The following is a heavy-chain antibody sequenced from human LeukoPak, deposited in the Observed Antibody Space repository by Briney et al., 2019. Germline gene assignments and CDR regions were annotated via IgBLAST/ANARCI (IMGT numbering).Heavy chain of an antibody. Sequence: GASVKVSCKASGYTFTSYGISWVRQAPGQGLEWMGWISAYNGNTNYAQKLQGRVTMTTGTSTSTAYMELRSLRSGDTAVYYCARDHVDTAMVYAFDIWGQGTMVTVSS. CDR3: ARDHVDTAMVYAFDI. CDR2: ISAYNGNT. D-gene: IGHD5-18*01. J-gene: IGHJ3*02. V-gene: IGHV1-18*01. CDR1: GYTFTSYG.